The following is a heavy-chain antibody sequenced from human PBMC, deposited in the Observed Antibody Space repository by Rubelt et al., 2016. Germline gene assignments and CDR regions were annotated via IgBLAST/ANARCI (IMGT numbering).Heavy chain of an antibody. CDR3: ATEFNNWNDVY. CDR2: MNPNSGGT. J-gene: IGHJ4*02. D-gene: IGHD1-1*01. V-gene: IGHV1-2*02. Sequence: INWVRQATGQGLEWMGWMNPNSGGTNYAQKFQGRVTMTRDTSISTAYMELSSLTSDDSAVYYCATEFNNWNDVYWGQGTLVTVSS.